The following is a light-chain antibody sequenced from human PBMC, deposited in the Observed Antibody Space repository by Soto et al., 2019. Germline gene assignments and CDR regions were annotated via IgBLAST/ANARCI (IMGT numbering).Light chain of an antibody. CDR1: RSDIGGYNY. CDR3: TSYTSSDTLE. CDR2: DVS. J-gene: IGLJ3*02. V-gene: IGLV2-14*01. Sequence: QSALTQPASVSVSPGQSITISCTGTRSDIGGYNYVSWYQQHPGKAPKLMIYDVSNRPSGVSNRFSGSKSGNTASLTISGLQAEDEADYYCTSYTSSDTLEFGGGTKLTVL.